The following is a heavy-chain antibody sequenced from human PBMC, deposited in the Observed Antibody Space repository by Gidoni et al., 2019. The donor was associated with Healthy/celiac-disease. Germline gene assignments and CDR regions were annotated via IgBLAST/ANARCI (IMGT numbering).Heavy chain of an antibody. J-gene: IGHJ6*02. CDR2: IKSKTDGGTT. D-gene: IGHD2-21*01. CDR1: GLTVSNAG. V-gene: IGHV3-15*01. CDR3: TTTDGAYCGGDCYSGYYYYYGMDV. Sequence: EVQLVEAGGGLVKPGGARRLSCAASGLTVSNAGMSWVRQGTGQGLECVGRIKSKTDGGTTDYAAPVKGRFTISRADSKNTLYLQMYSLKTEDTAVYYCTTTDGAYCGGDCYSGYYYYYGMDVWGQGTTVTVSS.